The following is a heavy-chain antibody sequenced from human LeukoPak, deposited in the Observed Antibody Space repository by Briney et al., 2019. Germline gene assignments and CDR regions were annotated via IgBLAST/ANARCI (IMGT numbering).Heavy chain of an antibody. D-gene: IGHD6-19*01. CDR1: GFTFSSYG. CDR2: ISYDGSNK. J-gene: IGHJ4*02. CDR3: AREFSSGWYYFDY. V-gene: IGHV3-30*03. Sequence: GRSLRLSCAASGFTFSSYGMHWVRQAPGKGLEWVAVISYDGSNKYYADSVKGRFTISRDSSKNTLYLQMNSLRAEDTAVYYCAREFSSGWYYFDYWGQGTLVTVSS.